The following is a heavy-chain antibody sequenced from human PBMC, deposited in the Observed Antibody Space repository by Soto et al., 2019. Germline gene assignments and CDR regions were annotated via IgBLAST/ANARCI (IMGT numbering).Heavy chain of an antibody. CDR3: ARYSGKYQGPIDY. D-gene: IGHD1-26*01. V-gene: IGHV3-30*03. CDR2: ISYDGSNK. Sequence: GGSLRLSCEASGFTFRHSGIPWARKAPGKGLEWLAVISYDGSNKHYADSVKGRFTVSRDNSKNTLYLQMNSLRAEDTAVYFCARYSGKYQGPIDYWGQGTLVTVSS. CDR1: GFTFRHSG. J-gene: IGHJ4*02.